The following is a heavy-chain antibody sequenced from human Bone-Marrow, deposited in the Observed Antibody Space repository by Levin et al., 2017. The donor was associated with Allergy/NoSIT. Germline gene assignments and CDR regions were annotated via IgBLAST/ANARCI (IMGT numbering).Heavy chain of an antibody. D-gene: IGHD5-12*01. Sequence: LSLTCAASGFTFSNYWMHWVRQAPGKELVWVSHINFDGSSIDYADSVKGRFTISRDNAKNTLYLHMNSLRAEDTAVYYCSARKYSDYDCSDCWGQGVLVTVSS. CDR3: SARKYSDYDCSDC. J-gene: IGHJ4*02. CDR2: INFDGSSI. V-gene: IGHV3-74*01. CDR1: GFTFSNYW.